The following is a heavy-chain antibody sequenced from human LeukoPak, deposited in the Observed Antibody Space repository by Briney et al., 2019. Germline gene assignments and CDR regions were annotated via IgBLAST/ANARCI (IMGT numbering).Heavy chain of an antibody. V-gene: IGHV4-34*01. D-gene: IGHD3-22*01. CDR3: ARGRYYYDSSGSGYYYYMDV. Sequence: PSETLSLTCAVYGGSFSGYYWSWIRQPPGKGMEWIGEINHSGSTNYNPCLKSRVTISVDTSKNQFSLKLSSVTAADTAVYYCARGRYYYDSSGSGYYYYMDVWGKGTTVTVSS. CDR2: INHSGST. CDR1: GGSFSGYY. J-gene: IGHJ6*03.